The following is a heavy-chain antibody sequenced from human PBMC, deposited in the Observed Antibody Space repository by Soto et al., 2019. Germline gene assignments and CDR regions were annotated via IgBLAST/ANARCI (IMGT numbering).Heavy chain of an antibody. D-gene: IGHD1-26*01. CDR1: GGSFSSDSFI. Sequence: SETLSLTCSVSGGSFSSDSFIWSWVRQFPGKGLEWIGYINYSGTTYYNPSLRSRITMSVDTSKNQFSLNLSSVTAADTAVYYCARDHKWDGMDVWGQGTTVT. CDR3: ARDHKWDGMDV. CDR2: INYSGTT. V-gene: IGHV4-31*03. J-gene: IGHJ6*02.